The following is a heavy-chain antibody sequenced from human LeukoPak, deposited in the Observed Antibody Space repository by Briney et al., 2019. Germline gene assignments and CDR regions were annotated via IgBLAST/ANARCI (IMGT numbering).Heavy chain of an antibody. D-gene: IGHD3-10*01. Sequence: PGGSLRLSCAASGFTFSIYSMNWVRQAPGKGLEWVSSISSSSSYIYYADSVKGRFTISRDNAKNSLYLQMNSLSGEDTGVYYCARGSPIWFGELRDSYFDYWGQGTLVTVSS. CDR3: ARGSPIWFGELRDSYFDY. CDR1: GFTFSIYS. V-gene: IGHV3-21*01. CDR2: ISSSSSYI. J-gene: IGHJ4*02.